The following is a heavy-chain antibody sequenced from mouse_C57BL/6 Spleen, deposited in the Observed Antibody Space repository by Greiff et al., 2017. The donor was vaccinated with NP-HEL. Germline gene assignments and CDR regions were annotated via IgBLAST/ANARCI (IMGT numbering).Heavy chain of an antibody. D-gene: IGHD2-1*01. Sequence: EVQLQLSVAELVRPGASVKLSCTASGFNIKTTYMHWVKQRPEQGLGWIGRVDPANGNTKYAPKFQGKATITADTSSNTAYLQLSSLTSEDTAIYYCARGEVYYGNLYAMDYWGQGTSVTVSS. V-gene: IGHV14-3*01. CDR1: GFNIKTTY. CDR3: ARGEVYYGNLYAMDY. J-gene: IGHJ4*01. CDR2: VDPANGNT.